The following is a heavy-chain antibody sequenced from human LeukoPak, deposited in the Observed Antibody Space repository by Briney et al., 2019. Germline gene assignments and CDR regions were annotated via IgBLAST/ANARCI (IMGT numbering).Heavy chain of an antibody. V-gene: IGHV3-30-3*01. D-gene: IGHD6-19*01. Sequence: PGRSLRLSCAASGFTFSSYAMHWVRQASGKGLEWVAVISYDGSNKYYADSVKGRFTISRDNSKNTLYLQMNSLRAEDTAVYYCARPAKSYSSGWYYFDYWGQGTLVTVSS. J-gene: IGHJ4*02. CDR2: ISYDGSNK. CDR3: ARPAKSYSSGWYYFDY. CDR1: GFTFSSYA.